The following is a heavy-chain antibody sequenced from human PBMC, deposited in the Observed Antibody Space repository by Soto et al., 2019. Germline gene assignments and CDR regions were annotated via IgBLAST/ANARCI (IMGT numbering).Heavy chain of an antibody. CDR3: AKDWEPYSSGRFXDY. CDR1: GCTVSSYA. Sequence: GGSLRLSCAASGCTVSSYAMSWVRQAPGKGLEWVSAISGSGGSTYYADSVKGRFTISRDNSKNTLYLQMNSLRAEDTAVYYCAKDWEPYSSGRFXDYWGQGTLVTVSS. D-gene: IGHD6-19*01. V-gene: IGHV3-23*01. CDR2: ISGSGGST. J-gene: IGHJ4*02.